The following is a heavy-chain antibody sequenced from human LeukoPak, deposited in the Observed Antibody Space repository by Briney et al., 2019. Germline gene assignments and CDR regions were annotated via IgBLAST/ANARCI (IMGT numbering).Heavy chain of an antibody. CDR1: GGSISSYY. D-gene: IGHD2-8*01. CDR2: ISSSGRII. V-gene: IGHV3-11*01. Sequence: LSLTCTVSGGSISSYYWSWIRQAPGKGLEWVSYISSSGRIIYYADSVKGRFTISRDNAKNSLFLQMNSLRAEDTAVYYCASVHYYGMEVWGQGTTVTVSS. J-gene: IGHJ6*02. CDR3: ASVHYYGMEV.